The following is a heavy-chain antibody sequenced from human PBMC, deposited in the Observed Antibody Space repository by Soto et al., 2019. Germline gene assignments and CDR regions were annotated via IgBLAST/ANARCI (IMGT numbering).Heavy chain of an antibody. CDR2: IYHSGST. CDR3: ASSSGFLEWSFDY. Sequence: LSLTCAVSGGSISSGGYSWSWIRQPPGKGLEWIGYIYHSGSTYYNPSLKSRVTISVDRSKNQFSLKLSSVTAADTAVYYCASSSGFLEWSFDYWGQGTLVTVSS. CDR1: GGSISSGGYS. J-gene: IGHJ4*02. V-gene: IGHV4-30-2*01. D-gene: IGHD3-3*01.